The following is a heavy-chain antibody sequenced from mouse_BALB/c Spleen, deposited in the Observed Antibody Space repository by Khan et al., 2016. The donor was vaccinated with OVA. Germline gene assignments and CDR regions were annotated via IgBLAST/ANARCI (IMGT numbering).Heavy chain of an antibody. V-gene: IGHV2-6-1*01. CDR2: IWSDGST. J-gene: IGHJ4*01. D-gene: IGHD2-10*01. CDR3: ARQPYYHYNIMDY. CDR1: GFSLTNYG. Sequence: VPLQESGPGLVAPSQSLSITCTISGFSLTNYGVHWVRQPPGKGLEWLVVIWSDGSTTYNSALKSRLTISKDNSKSQVFLKMNSLQTDDTAVYFCARQPYYHYNIMDYWGQGTSVTVSS.